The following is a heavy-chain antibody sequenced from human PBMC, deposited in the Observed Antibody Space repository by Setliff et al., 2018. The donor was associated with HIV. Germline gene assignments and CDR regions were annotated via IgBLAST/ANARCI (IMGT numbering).Heavy chain of an antibody. D-gene: IGHD1-26*01. Sequence: GGSLRLSCTGSGFTFSDYSMNWVRQGPGKGLEWVSSITSSSTYIYYADSVKGRFTISRDNATNSLYLQMNSLRAEDTAVYYCARRGNYLGDAFDIWGQGTMVTVSS. V-gene: IGHV3-21*01. CDR3: ARRGNYLGDAFDI. J-gene: IGHJ3*02. CDR1: GFTFSDYS. CDR2: ITSSSTYI.